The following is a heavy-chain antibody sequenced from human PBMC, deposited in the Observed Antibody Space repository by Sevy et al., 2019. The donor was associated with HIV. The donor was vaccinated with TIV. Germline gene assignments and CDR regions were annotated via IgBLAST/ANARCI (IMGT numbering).Heavy chain of an antibody. Sequence: GESLKISCAASGFSVSTHAMHWVRQAPGKGLEWVALISYDGSSKYYADSVKGRLTISRDNSKNTLYLQMSSLRPDDTAVHYCTRDAGYSTGWYPSDYWGQGTLVTVSS. CDR3: TRDAGYSTGWYPSDY. D-gene: IGHD6-19*01. J-gene: IGHJ4*02. CDR1: GFSVSTHA. CDR2: ISYDGSSK. V-gene: IGHV3-30-3*01.